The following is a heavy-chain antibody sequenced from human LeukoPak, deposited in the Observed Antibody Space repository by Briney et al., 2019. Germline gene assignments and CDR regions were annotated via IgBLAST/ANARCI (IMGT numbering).Heavy chain of an antibody. Sequence: GGSLRLSCAASGFTFSRHDMHWVRQAPGKGLEWVSYIRCGGSNIYYADSVRGRFTISRDNSKNSLYLQMNSLRAEDTAVYCWMSVRGIYDSRIYRDYWGQGTLGTVST. V-gene: IGHV3-48*03. CDR2: IRCGGSNI. J-gene: IGHJ4*02. D-gene: IGHD3-16*01. CDR3: MSVRGIYDSRIYRDY. CDR1: GFTFSRHD.